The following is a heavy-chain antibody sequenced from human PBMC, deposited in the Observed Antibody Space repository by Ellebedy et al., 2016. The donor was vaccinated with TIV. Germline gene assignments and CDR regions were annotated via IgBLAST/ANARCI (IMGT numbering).Heavy chain of an antibody. CDR1: GYTFIGYY. Sequence: AASVKVSCKASGYTFIGYYMHWVRQAPGQGLEWMGWINPKNGDTSYAQKFQGRVTMTRDPSISTAYMELSRLGSDDTAVYYCGRSGYGSGWSFDYWGQGTLVTFS. J-gene: IGHJ4*02. D-gene: IGHD6-19*01. CDR2: INPKNGDT. CDR3: GRSGYGSGWSFDY. V-gene: IGHV1-2*02.